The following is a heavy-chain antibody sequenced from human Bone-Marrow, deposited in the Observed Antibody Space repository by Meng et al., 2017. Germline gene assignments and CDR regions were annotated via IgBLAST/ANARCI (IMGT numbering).Heavy chain of an antibody. V-gene: IGHV5-51*01. Sequence: GESLKISCKGSGYSFTSYWIGWVRQMPGKGLEWMGIIYPGDSDTRYSPSFQGQVTISADKSISTAYLLWSSLKASDTAMYYCARGHSSSWYYFDYWGQGTLVTVSS. CDR1: GYSFTSYW. CDR2: IYPGDSDT. D-gene: IGHD6-13*01. CDR3: ARGHSSSWYYFDY. J-gene: IGHJ4*02.